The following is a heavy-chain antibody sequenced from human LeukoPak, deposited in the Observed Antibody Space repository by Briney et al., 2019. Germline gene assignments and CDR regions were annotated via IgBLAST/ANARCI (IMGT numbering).Heavy chain of an antibody. Sequence: GGSLRLSCAASGFTFTTFGMHWVRQAPGKGLEWVAFIRYDESNKYYADSVKGRFTISRDNSKNTLFLQMNSLRAEDTAVYYCTRDPGNSPDYWGQGTLVTVSS. D-gene: IGHD4-23*01. J-gene: IGHJ4*02. CDR1: GFTFTTFG. V-gene: IGHV3-30*02. CDR2: IRYDESNK. CDR3: TRDPGNSPDY.